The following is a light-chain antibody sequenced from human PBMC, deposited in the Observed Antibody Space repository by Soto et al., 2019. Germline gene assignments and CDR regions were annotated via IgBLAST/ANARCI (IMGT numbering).Light chain of an antibody. CDR3: QQYVDSPET. CDR1: QTINNY. Sequence: EIVLTQSPGTLSLSPGERATLSCRASQTINNYVAWYQPKPGQAPRVLIYDSSIRATGVPDRFSGSGSGTDFTLTISRLEPEDFAVYYCQQYVDSPETFGGGTKVEIK. J-gene: IGKJ4*01. V-gene: IGKV3-20*01. CDR2: DSS.